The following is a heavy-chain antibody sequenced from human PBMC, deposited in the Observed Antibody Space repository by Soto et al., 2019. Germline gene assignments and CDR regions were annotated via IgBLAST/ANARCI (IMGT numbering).Heavy chain of an antibody. Sequence: ASVKVSCKASGYTFSNYDINWVRQATGQGLEWMGWLNPNTDKTGSAQKFQGRVTMTRNTSISTAYLELSGLRSDDTAVYYCARGIKGLPPSAFDIWGQGTRVTIS. CDR3: ARGIKGLPPSAFDI. J-gene: IGHJ3*02. D-gene: IGHD5-12*01. V-gene: IGHV1-8*01. CDR2: LNPNTDKT. CDR1: GYTFSNYD.